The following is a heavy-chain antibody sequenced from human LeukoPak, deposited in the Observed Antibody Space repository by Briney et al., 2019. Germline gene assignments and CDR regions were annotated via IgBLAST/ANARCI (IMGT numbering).Heavy chain of an antibody. V-gene: IGHV1-24*01. D-gene: IGHD4-23*01. Sequence: ASVKVSCKVSGYTLTELSMHWVRQAPGKGLEWMGGFDPEDGETIYAQKFQGRVTMNEDTSTDTAYMELSSLRSEDTAVYYCATGHYGGKVVLDLWGRGTLVTVSS. CDR1: GYTLTELS. CDR3: ATGHYGGKVVLDL. J-gene: IGHJ2*01. CDR2: FDPEDGET.